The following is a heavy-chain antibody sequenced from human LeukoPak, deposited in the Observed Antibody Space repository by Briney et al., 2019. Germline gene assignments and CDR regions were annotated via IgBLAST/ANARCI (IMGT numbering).Heavy chain of an antibody. CDR3: ARDLSGYDYFDY. CDR1: GGSITSRY. J-gene: IGHJ4*02. CDR2: IYYTGST. Sequence: PSETLSLTCTVSGGSITSRYWSWIRQPPGKGLEWIGYIYYTGSTNYNPSLKSRVTISVDTSEDQFSLKLSSVTAADTAVYYCARDLSGYDYFDYWGQGTLVTVSS. V-gene: IGHV4-59*11. D-gene: IGHD5-12*01.